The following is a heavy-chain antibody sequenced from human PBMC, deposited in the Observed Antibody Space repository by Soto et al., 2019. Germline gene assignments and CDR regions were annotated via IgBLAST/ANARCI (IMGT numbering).Heavy chain of an antibody. CDR1: GGSISSGTFY. D-gene: IGHD3-3*01. CDR3: ARLGGGAFDY. Sequence: SETLSLTCTVSGGSISSGTFYWCWVRQPPGKGLEWIANIYRSGTTYYNPPLKSRVSISVDTSKNQFSLKLSSVTAADTAVYYCARLGGGAFDYWGQGTLVTVSS. J-gene: IGHJ4*02. CDR2: IYRSGTT. V-gene: IGHV4-39*01.